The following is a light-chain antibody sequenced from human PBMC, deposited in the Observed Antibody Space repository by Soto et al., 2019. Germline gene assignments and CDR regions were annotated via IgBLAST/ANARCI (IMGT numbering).Light chain of an antibody. Sequence: EIVMTQSPGTLSVSPWETATLSCRASQSVRNNLAWYQQKPGQAPRLVIYGASTRATGVPARFSGSGFETEFTLTISSLQSEDFALYYCQQYNNWPPITFGQGTRLEIK. CDR2: GAS. J-gene: IGKJ5*01. CDR1: QSVRNN. CDR3: QQYNNWPPIT. V-gene: IGKV3-15*01.